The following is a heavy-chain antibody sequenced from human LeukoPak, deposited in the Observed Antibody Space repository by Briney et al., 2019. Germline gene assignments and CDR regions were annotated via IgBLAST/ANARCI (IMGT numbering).Heavy chain of an antibody. CDR3: ARGLPEGDFDY. CDR2: ISYDGGDE. CDR1: GFAFSSYA. J-gene: IGHJ4*02. V-gene: IGHV3-30*03. Sequence: PGGSLRLSCAASGFAFSSYAMAWVRQAPGKGLEWVSFISYDGGDEYYADSVKGRFTISRDASRNTLYLQMNSLRADDTAVYYCARGLPEGDFDYWGQGTLVTVSS.